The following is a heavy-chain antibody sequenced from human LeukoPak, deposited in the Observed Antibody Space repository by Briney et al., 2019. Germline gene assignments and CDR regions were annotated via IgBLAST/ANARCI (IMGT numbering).Heavy chain of an antibody. CDR2: ISSSGSTI. CDR3: ASYYDSSGYYQPFDY. V-gene: IGHV3-48*03. Sequence: GGSLRLSCAASGFTFSSYEMNWVRQAPGKGLEWVSYISSSGSTIYYADSVKGRFNISRDNAKTSLYLQMNSLRAEDTAVYYCASYYDSSGYYQPFDYWGQGTLVTVSS. CDR1: GFTFSSYE. D-gene: IGHD3-22*01. J-gene: IGHJ4*02.